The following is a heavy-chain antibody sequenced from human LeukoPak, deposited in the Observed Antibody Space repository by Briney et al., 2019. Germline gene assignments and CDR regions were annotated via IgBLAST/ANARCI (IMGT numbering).Heavy chain of an antibody. Sequence: GGSLRLSCAASGFTFSSYGMHWVRQAPGKGLEWVAFIRYDGSNKYYTDSVKGRFTISRDNSKNTLYLQMNSLRAEDTAVYYCATIAAAGRVQDYWGQGTLVTVSS. CDR3: ATIAAAGRVQDY. CDR1: GFTFSSYG. V-gene: IGHV3-30*02. D-gene: IGHD6-13*01. CDR2: IRYDGSNK. J-gene: IGHJ4*02.